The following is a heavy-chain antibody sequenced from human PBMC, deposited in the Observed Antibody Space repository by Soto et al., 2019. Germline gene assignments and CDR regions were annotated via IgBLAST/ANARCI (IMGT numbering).Heavy chain of an antibody. V-gene: IGHV6-1*01. D-gene: IGHD6-19*01. CDR3: ARGVAGTGFDL. CDR2: TYYRSKWRH. J-gene: IGHJ4*02. Sequence: QTLSLSCPISGDSVSSNSAAWSCLISSLSRVLEWLGRTYYRSKWRHDYAVSVKSRITVNPDTSKNHFSLQLNSVTPDDTAVYYCARGVAGTGFDLWGQGTLVTVSS. CDR1: GDSVSSNSAA.